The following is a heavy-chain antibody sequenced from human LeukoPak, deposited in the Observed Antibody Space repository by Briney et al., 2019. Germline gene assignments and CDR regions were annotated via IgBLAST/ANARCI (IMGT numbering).Heavy chain of an antibody. J-gene: IGHJ4*02. D-gene: IGHD3-10*01. CDR3: TTRGDYFDH. V-gene: IGHV3-15*01. CDR1: GXTFDDAW. CDR2: IKRKIDTGTT. Sequence: GGSLRLSCAASGXTFDDAWMTWVRQAPGKGLEWVGRIKRKIDTGTTDYAAPVKGRFTISRDDSKNTLYLQMSSLKIEDTAVYYCTTRGDYFDHWGQGTLVTVSS.